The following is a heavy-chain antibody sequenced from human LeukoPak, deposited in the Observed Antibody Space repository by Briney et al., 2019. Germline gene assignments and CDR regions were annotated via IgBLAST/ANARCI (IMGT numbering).Heavy chain of an antibody. Sequence: KPSETLSLTCTVSGGSISSYYWSWIRQPPGKGLEWIGYIYYSGSTNYNPSLKSRVTISVDTSKNQFSLKLSSVTAADTAVYYCARYHPPYYYYGMGVWGQGTLVTVSS. J-gene: IGHJ6*02. CDR1: GGSISSYY. D-gene: IGHD1-14*01. V-gene: IGHV4-59*08. CDR2: IYYSGST. CDR3: ARYHPPYYYYGMGV.